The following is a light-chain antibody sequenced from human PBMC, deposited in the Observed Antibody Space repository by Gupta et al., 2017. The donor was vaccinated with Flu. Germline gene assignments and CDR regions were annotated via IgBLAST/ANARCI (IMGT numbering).Light chain of an antibody. CDR3: RHAFQFPFT. V-gene: IGKV2-28*01. Sequence: DIVLTQSPLLLTVTPGKPASISCRSSQSLLDSNGYNYLNWYLQKPGQSTQLLIYLGSNRASGVPDRFSGSGSGTYFTLMISRVEAEDVGLYYWRHAFQFPFTVGGGTKMEIK. CDR1: QSLLDSNGYNY. J-gene: IGKJ4*01. CDR2: LGS.